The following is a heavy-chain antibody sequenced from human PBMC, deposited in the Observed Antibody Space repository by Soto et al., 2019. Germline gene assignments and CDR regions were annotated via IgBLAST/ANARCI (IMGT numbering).Heavy chain of an antibody. J-gene: IGHJ4*02. CDR3: AKDMGQDSGYDY. CDR2: ISWNSGSI. D-gene: IGHD5-12*01. CDR1: GFTFTNYW. Sequence: GVSLRLSFAASGFTFTNYWMNWVRQAPGKGLEWVSGISWNSGSIGYADSVKGRFTISRDNTKNSLYLQMNSLRAEDTALYYCAKDMGQDSGYDYWGQGTLVTVSS. V-gene: IGHV3-9*01.